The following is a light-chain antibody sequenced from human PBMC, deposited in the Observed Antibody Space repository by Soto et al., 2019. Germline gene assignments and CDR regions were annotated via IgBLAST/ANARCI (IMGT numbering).Light chain of an antibody. Sequence: IQVTQSPSALSASVGDRVTITCRANQSISTWLAWYQQKPGKAPNLLIYTASPLETGVPSRFSGSGSGTEFTLTISFLQPEDFATYYCQHYNSQPSTFGEGTKV. CDR2: TAS. V-gene: IGKV1-5*03. CDR3: QHYNSQPST. J-gene: IGKJ4*01. CDR1: QSISTW.